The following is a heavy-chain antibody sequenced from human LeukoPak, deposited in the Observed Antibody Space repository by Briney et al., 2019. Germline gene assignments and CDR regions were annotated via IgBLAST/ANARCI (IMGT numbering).Heavy chain of an antibody. V-gene: IGHV4-4*07. J-gene: IGHJ3*02. CDR2: IYNSDTT. Sequence: SETLSLTCTVSGGSISTYFWSWIRQPAGKGLEWSGRIYNSDTTSHNPSLKSRVTMSIDTSKNQLSLKLSSVTAADTAVYYCTRDGRRANYGDAFDIWGPGTMVTVSS. CDR3: TRDGRRANYGDAFDI. D-gene: IGHD1-7*01. CDR1: GGSISTYF.